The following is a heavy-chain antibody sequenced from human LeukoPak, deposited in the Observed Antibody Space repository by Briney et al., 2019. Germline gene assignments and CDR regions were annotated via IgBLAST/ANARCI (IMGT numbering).Heavy chain of an antibody. J-gene: IGHJ6*03. D-gene: IGHD6-6*01. Sequence: SETLSLTCTVSGGSISSYYWSWIRQPPGKGLEWIGYIYYSGSTNYNPSLTSRVTISVDTSKNQFSLTLRSVTAADTAVYYCARAIAARAHYYMDVWGKGTTVTVSS. CDR2: IYYSGST. CDR3: ARAIAARAHYYMDV. CDR1: GGSISSYY. V-gene: IGHV4-59*01.